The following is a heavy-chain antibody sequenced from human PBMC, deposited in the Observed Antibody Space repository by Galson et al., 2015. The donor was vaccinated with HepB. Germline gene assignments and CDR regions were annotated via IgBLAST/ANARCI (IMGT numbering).Heavy chain of an antibody. CDR1: GYTFTSYG. D-gene: IGHD6-19*01. J-gene: IGHJ6*02. Sequence: SVKVSCKASGYTFTSYGISWVRQAPGQGLEWMGWISAYNGNTNYAQKLQGRVTMTTDTSTSTAYMELRSLRSDDTAVYYCARDRPYKQWLPMKARYGLDVWGQGTTVTVSS. CDR3: ARDRPYKQWLPMKARYGLDV. V-gene: IGHV1-18*01. CDR2: ISAYNGNT.